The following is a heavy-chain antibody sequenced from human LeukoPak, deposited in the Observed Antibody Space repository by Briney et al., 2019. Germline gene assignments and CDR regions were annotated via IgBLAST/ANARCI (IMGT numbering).Heavy chain of an antibody. J-gene: IGHJ6*02. D-gene: IGHD2-15*01. CDR3: AREKGGYGMDV. V-gene: IGHV4-59*01. Sequence: SEALSLTCTVSGGSISSYYWSWIRQPPGKGLEWIGYIYYSGSTNYNPSLKSRVTISVDTSKNQFSLKLSSVTAADTAVYYCAREKGGYGMDVWGQGTTVTVSS. CDR1: GGSISSYY. CDR2: IYYSGST.